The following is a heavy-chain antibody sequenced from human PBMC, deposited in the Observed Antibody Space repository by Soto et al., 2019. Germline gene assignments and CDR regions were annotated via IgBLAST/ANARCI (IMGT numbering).Heavy chain of an antibody. J-gene: IGHJ3*02. CDR3: ATRIQWLNDAFDI. CDR1: GFTFSSYG. CDR2: IWYDGSNK. Sequence: GGSLRLSCAASGFTFSSYGMHWVRQAPGKGLEWVAVIWYDGSNKYYADSVKGRFTISRDNSKNTLYLQMNSLRAEDTAVYYCATRIQWLNDAFDIWGQGTMVTVSS. V-gene: IGHV3-33*01. D-gene: IGHD6-19*01.